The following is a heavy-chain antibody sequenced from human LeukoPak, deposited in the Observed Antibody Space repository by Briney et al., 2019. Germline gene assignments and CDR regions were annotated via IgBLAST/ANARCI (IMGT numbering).Heavy chain of an antibody. V-gene: IGHV3-30*02. CDR3: ASETRRWLVFDY. CDR2: IRYDGSNK. CDR1: GFTFSSYG. J-gene: IGHJ4*02. D-gene: IGHD6-19*01. Sequence: GGSLRLSCAASGFTFSSYGMHWVRQAPGKGLEWVAFIRYDGSNKYYADSVKGRFSISRDNSKNTLYLQMNSLRAEDTAVYYCASETRRWLVFDYWGQGTLVTVSS.